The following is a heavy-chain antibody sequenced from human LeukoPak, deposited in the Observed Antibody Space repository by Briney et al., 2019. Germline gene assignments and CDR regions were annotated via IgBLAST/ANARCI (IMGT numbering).Heavy chain of an antibody. CDR1: GFTFSSYA. CDR2: ISYDGSNK. Sequence: GGSLRLSCAASGFTFSSYAMHWVRQAPGKGLEWVAVISYDGSNKYYADSVKGRFTISRDNSKNTLYLQMNSLRAEDTAVYYCARDRVGATDYFDYWGQGILVTVSS. CDR3: ARDRVGATDYFDY. D-gene: IGHD1-26*01. V-gene: IGHV3-30-3*01. J-gene: IGHJ4*02.